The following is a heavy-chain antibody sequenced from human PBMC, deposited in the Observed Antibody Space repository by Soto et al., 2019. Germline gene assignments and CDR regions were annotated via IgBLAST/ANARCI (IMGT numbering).Heavy chain of an antibody. CDR2: ISGSSTDI. J-gene: IGHJ6*02. D-gene: IGHD6-13*01. Sequence: GGSLRLSCAASGFTFSNSEMNWVRQAPGKGLEWISYISGSSTDIFYADSVKGRFTISRNNTSNPLYLQMDSLRAEDTAIYYCAKDSRGYSSHFYYYYGMDVWGQGTTVTVSS. CDR1: GFTFSNSE. CDR3: AKDSRGYSSHFYYYYGMDV. V-gene: IGHV3-48*03.